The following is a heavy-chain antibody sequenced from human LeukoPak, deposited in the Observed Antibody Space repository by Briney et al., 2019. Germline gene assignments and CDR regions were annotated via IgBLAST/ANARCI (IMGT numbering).Heavy chain of an antibody. CDR2: ISGSGGST. D-gene: IGHD3-22*01. CDR3: AKDLAYYYDSSGYSNAFDI. J-gene: IGHJ3*02. V-gene: IGHV3-23*01. Sequence: GGSLRLSCAASGFTFSSYAMSWVRQAPGKGLEWVSAISGSGGSTYYADSVKGRFTISRDNSKNTLYLQMNSLRAEDTAVYYCAKDLAYYYDSSGYSNAFDIWGQGTMVTVSS. CDR1: GFTFSSYA.